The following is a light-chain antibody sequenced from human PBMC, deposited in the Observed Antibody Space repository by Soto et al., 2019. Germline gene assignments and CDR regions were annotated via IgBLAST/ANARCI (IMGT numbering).Light chain of an antibody. Sequence: QSALNQPASVSGSPGGSITIFCTGTSSDVGTYNLVTWYQQHPGRVPKLILYEGNKRPSGVSSRFSASKSGNTASLTISGLQAEDEADYFCCSYAPSRTLLFGGGTKVTVL. J-gene: IGLJ2*01. CDR3: CSYAPSRTLL. CDR1: SSDVGTYNL. V-gene: IGLV2-23*01. CDR2: EGN.